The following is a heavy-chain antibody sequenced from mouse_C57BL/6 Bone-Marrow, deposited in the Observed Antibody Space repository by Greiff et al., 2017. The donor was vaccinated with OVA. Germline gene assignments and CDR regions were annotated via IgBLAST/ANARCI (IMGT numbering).Heavy chain of an antibody. Sequence: LVESGPELVKPGASVKISCKASCYTFTDYYINWVKQRPGQGLEWIGWIYPGSGNTKYNEKFKGKATLTVDTSSSTAYMQLSSLTSEDSAVYFCARGDWDYFDYWGQGTTLTVSS. CDR3: ARGDWDYFDY. V-gene: IGHV1-84*01. J-gene: IGHJ2*01. CDR1: CYTFTDYY. D-gene: IGHD4-1*01. CDR2: IYPGSGNT.